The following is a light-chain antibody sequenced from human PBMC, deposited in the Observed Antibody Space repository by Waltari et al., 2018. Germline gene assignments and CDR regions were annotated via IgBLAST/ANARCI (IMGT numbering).Light chain of an antibody. J-gene: IGLJ2*01. Sequence: QSALTQPPSASGSPGQSVTISCTGTSSDVGGYNYVSWYQQHPGKAPKLMIYEVSKRPAGVPHRFSGSKSGNTASLTVSGRQAEDEADYYCNSYAGSNNFVVFGGGTKLTVL. V-gene: IGLV2-8*01. CDR2: EVS. CDR3: NSYAGSNNFVV. CDR1: SSDVGGYNY.